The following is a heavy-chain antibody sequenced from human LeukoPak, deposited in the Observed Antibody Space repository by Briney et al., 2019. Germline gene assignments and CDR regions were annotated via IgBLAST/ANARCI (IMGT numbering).Heavy chain of an antibody. Sequence: SETLSLTCTVSGGSISSYYLSWIRQPPGKGLEWIGYIYYSGSTNYNPSLKSRVTISVDTSKNQFSLKLSSVTAADTAVYYCARLLTSYYDFWSGSSRGGLFDYWGQGTLVTVSS. D-gene: IGHD3-3*01. J-gene: IGHJ4*02. V-gene: IGHV4-59*01. CDR3: ARLLTSYYDFWSGSSRGGLFDY. CDR1: GGSISSYY. CDR2: IYYSGST.